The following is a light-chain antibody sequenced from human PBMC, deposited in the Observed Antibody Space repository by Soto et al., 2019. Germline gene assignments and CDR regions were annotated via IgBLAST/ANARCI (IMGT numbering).Light chain of an antibody. CDR3: SSYAGSNDLV. V-gene: IGLV2-8*01. CDR2: EVT. CDR1: SSDVGGYNY. J-gene: IGLJ3*02. Sequence: QSALTQPPSASGSPGQSVTISCTGASSDVGGYNYVSWYQQLPGKAPKLMIYEVTKRPSGVPDRFSGSKSGNTASLTVSGLRDEDEADYYCSSYAGSNDLVFGGGTKVTVL.